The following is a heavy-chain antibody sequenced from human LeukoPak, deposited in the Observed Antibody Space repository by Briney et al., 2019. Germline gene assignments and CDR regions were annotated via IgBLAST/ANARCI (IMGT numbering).Heavy chain of an antibody. CDR1: GYTFTSCC. Sequence: ASVKVSCKASGYTFTSCCISWVRQAPGQGFEWMGGINAYNGNTNYAQKLQGRGTMTTDTSTSTTYTELRSLRSDDTAVYYCSRIPGQLRADYSSSYTDVWGKGTTVTVSS. CDR2: INAYNGNT. D-gene: IGHD5-12*01. V-gene: IGHV1-18*01. J-gene: IGHJ6*03. CDR3: SRIPGQLRADYSSSYTDV.